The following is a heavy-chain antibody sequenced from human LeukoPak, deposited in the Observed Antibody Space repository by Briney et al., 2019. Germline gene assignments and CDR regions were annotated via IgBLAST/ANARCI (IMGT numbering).Heavy chain of an antibody. CDR1: GGTFSSYA. Sequence: SVKVSCKASGGTFSSYAISWVRQAPGQGLEWMGGIIPIFGTANYAQKFQGRVTITADESTSTAYMELSSLRSEDTAVYYCARMPDSSGWYGDGPFDYWGQGTLVTVSS. V-gene: IGHV1-69*01. D-gene: IGHD6-19*01. CDR3: ARMPDSSGWYGDGPFDY. J-gene: IGHJ4*02. CDR2: IIPIFGTA.